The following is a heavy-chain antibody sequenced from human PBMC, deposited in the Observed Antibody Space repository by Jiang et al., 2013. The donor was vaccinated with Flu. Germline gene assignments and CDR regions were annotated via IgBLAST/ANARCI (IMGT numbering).Heavy chain of an antibody. CDR3: ARARMGLDTATHLDY. CDR2: INPSGGST. Sequence: GAEVKKPGASVKVSCKASGYTFTSYYMHWVRQAPGQGLEWMGIINPSGGSTSYAQKFQGRVTMTRDTSTSTVYMELSSLRSEDTAVYYCARARMGLDTATHLDYWGQGTLVTVSS. V-gene: IGHV1-46*01. CDR1: GYTFTSYY. D-gene: IGHD5-18*01. J-gene: IGHJ4*02.